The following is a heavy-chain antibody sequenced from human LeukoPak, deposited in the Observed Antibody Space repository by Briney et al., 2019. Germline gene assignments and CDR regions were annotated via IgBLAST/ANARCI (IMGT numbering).Heavy chain of an antibody. V-gene: IGHV4-34*01. Sequence: SETLSLTCTVYGGSFSGYYWGWIRQPPGKGLQWIGEITHNGYTNYNPALKSRVTISIDTSKNEFSLKVSSVTAADMAIYYCAASGGPINWFDPWGQGTLVTVSS. CDR3: AASGGPINWFDP. D-gene: IGHD3-10*01. CDR1: GGSFSGYY. CDR2: ITHNGYT. J-gene: IGHJ5*02.